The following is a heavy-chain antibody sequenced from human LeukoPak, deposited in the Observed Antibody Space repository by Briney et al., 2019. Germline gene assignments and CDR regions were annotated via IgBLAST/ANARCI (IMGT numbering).Heavy chain of an antibody. CDR3: ARDWRPDAFDI. Sequence: ASVKVSCKASGGTFSSYAISWVRQAPGQGLEWMGGIIPIFGTANYAQKFQGRVTITADESMSTAYMELSSLRSEDTAVYYCARDWRPDAFDIWGQGTMVTVSS. J-gene: IGHJ3*02. CDR2: IIPIFGTA. V-gene: IGHV1-69*13. CDR1: GGTFSSYA. D-gene: IGHD6-6*01.